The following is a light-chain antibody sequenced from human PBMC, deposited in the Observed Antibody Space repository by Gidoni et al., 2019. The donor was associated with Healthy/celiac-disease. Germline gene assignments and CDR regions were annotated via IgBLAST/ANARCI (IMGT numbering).Light chain of an antibody. Sequence: DIQMTQSPSSLSASVGDRVTITCQASQDISNYLNWYQQNPGKAPKLLIYDASNLETGVPSRFSGSGSGTYFTFTISSLQPEDIATYYCQQYDNLPYTFGQGTKLEIK. CDR2: DAS. CDR3: QQYDNLPYT. V-gene: IGKV1-33*01. CDR1: QDISNY. J-gene: IGKJ2*01.